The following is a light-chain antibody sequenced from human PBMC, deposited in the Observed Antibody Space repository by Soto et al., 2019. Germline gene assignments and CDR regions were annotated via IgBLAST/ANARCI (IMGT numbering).Light chain of an antibody. CDR1: NIGSKG. CDR3: QVWDSGSAHVL. Sequence: SYELTQPPSLSVAPGETARISCGGKNIGSKGVHWYQQKPGQAPVLVIYSDTDLPPVIPERFSGSNSANMATLTISRVEAGDEADYYCQVWDSGSAHVLFGGGTKLTVL. CDR2: SDT. V-gene: IGLV3-21*01. J-gene: IGLJ2*01.